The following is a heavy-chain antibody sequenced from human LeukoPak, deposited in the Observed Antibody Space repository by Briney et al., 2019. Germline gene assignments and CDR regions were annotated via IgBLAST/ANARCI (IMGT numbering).Heavy chain of an antibody. J-gene: IGHJ6*02. CDR2: ISYDGSNK. CDR3: AKAPFTFNYYYGMDV. V-gene: IGHV3-30*18. Sequence: PGGSLRLSCAASGFTFSSYGMHWVRQAPGKGLEWVAVISYDGSNKYYADSVKGRFTISRDNSKNTLYLQMSSLRAEDTAVYYCAKAPFTFNYYYGMDVWGQGTTVTVSS. CDR1: GFTFSSYG.